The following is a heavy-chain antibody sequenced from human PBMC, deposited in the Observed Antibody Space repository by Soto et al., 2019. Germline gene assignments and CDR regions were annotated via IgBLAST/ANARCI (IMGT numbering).Heavy chain of an antibody. CDR1: GFTFSSYG. D-gene: IGHD4-17*01. Sequence: GGSLRLSCAASGFTFSSYGMHWVRQAPGKGLEWVAVIWYDGSNKYYADSVKGRFTISRDNSKNTLYPQMNSLRAEDTAVYYCARDFEKFRYGDYGAMRGSNDAFDIWGQGTMVTVSS. J-gene: IGHJ3*02. CDR3: ARDFEKFRYGDYGAMRGSNDAFDI. CDR2: IWYDGSNK. V-gene: IGHV3-33*01.